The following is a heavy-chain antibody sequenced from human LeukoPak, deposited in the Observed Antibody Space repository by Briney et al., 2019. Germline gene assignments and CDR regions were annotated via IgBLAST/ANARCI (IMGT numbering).Heavy chain of an antibody. J-gene: IGHJ4*02. CDR1: GFTFSSYW. V-gene: IGHV3-53*01. CDR2: IYSGGST. D-gene: IGHD6-13*01. Sequence: GGSLRLSCAASGFTFSSYWMHWVRQAPGKGLEWVSVIYSGGSTYYADSVKGRFTISRDNSKNTLYLQMNSLRAEDTAVYYCARVLGGSWYRTFDYWGQGTLVTVSS. CDR3: ARVLGGSWYRTFDY.